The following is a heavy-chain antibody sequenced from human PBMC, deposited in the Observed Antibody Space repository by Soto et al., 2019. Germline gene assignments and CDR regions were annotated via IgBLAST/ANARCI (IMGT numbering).Heavy chain of an antibody. CDR1: GFHFSTYA. CDR3: AKDRFYYDRGHALDI. CDR2: ISGSAGNT. V-gene: IGHV3-23*01. D-gene: IGHD3-22*01. Sequence: EVQLLESGGGLVQPGGSLRLSCAASGFHFSTYAMSWVRQAPGKGLEWVSSISGSAGNTYYADSVKGRFTISRDNSKNTLFLQMNSLRAEDTAVFYCAKDRFYYDRGHALDIWGQGTKVTVSS. J-gene: IGHJ3*02.